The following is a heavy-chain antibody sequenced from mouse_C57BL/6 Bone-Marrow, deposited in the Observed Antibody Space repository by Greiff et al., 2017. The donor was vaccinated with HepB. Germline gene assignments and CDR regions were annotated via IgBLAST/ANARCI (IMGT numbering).Heavy chain of an antibody. D-gene: IGHD2-14*01. CDR2: INPNNGGT. CDR1: GYTFTDYN. J-gene: IGHJ4*01. CDR3: ARYRFAADYYAMDY. V-gene: IGHV1-18*01. Sequence: EVQLQQSGPELVKPGASVKIPCKASGYTFTDYNMDWVKQSHGKSLEWIGDINPNNGGTIYNQKFKGKATLTVDKSSSTASMELRSLTSEDTAVYYCARYRFAADYYAMDYWGQGTSVTVSS.